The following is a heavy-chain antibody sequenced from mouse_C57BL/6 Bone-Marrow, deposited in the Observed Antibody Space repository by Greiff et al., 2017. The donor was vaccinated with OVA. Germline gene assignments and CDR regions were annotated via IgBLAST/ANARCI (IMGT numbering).Heavy chain of an antibody. CDR1: GYSFTGYY. Sequence: EVQLQESGPELVKPGASVKISCKASGYSFTGYYMNWVKQSPEKSLEWIGEINPSTGGTTYNQKFKAKATLTVDKSSSTAYMQLKSRTSEDSAVYYCARGGTSPFAYWGQGTLVTVSA. D-gene: IGHD4-1*01. J-gene: IGHJ3*01. V-gene: IGHV1-42*01. CDR2: INPSTGGT. CDR3: ARGGTSPFAY.